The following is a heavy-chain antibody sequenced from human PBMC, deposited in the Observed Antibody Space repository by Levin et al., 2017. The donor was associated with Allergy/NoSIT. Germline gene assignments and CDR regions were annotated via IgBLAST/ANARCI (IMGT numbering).Heavy chain of an antibody. V-gene: IGHV3-23*01. J-gene: IGHJ6*03. Sequence: GGSLRLSCAASGFTFSSYAMSWVRQAPGKGLEWVSAISGSGGSTYYADSVKGRFTISRDNSKNTLYLQMNSLRAEDTAVYYCAKVAGYCSSTSCPPHYYYMDVWGKGTTVTVSS. CDR3: AKVAGYCSSTSCPPHYYYMDV. D-gene: IGHD2-2*01. CDR2: ISGSGGST. CDR1: GFTFSSYA.